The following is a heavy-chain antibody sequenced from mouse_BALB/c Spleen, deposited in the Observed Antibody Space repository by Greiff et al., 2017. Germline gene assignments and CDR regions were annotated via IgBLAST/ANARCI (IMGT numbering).Heavy chain of an antibody. CDR1: GYTFTSYW. Sequence: VKLQQPGAELVKPGASVKLSCKASGYTFTSYWMHWVKQRPGQGLEWIGEINPSNGRTNYNEKFKSKATLTVDKSSSTAYMQLSSLTSEDSAVYYCARELPSWFAYWGQGTLVTVSA. CDR2: INPSNGRT. J-gene: IGHJ3*01. CDR3: ARELPSWFAY. V-gene: IGHV1S81*02. D-gene: IGHD5-5*01.